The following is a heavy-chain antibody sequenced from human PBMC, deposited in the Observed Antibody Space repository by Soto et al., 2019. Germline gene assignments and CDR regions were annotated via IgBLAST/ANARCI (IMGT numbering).Heavy chain of an antibody. V-gene: IGHV5-10-1*01. CDR2: IDPSDSYT. CDR1: GYSFTSYW. CDR3: ARHPSDSSGSQIGWFDP. J-gene: IGHJ5*02. D-gene: IGHD3-22*01. Sequence: EVQLVQSGAEVKKPGESLRISCKGSGYSFTSYWISWVRQMPGKGLEWMGRIDPSDSYTNYSPSFQGHVTISADKSISTAYLQWSSLKASDTAMYYCARHPSDSSGSQIGWFDPWGQGTLVTVSS.